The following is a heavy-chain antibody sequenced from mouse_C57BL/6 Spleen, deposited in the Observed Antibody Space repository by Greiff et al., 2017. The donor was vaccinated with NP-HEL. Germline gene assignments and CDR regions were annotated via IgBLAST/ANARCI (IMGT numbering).Heavy chain of an antibody. CDR2: INPGSGGT. Sequence: VQLQQSGAELVRPGTSVKVSCKASGYAFTNYLIEWVKQRPGQGLEWIGVINPGSGGTNYNEKFKGKATLTAAKSSSTAYMQLSSLTSEDSAVYFCARGTMFDYWGQGTTLTVSS. CDR3: ARGTMFDY. D-gene: IGHD1-1*02. CDR1: GYAFTNYL. J-gene: IGHJ2*01. V-gene: IGHV1-54*01.